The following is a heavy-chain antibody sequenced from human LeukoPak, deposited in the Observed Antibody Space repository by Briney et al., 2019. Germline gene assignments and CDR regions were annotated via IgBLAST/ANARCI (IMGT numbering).Heavy chain of an antibody. V-gene: IGHV4-30-4*08. J-gene: IGHJ3*02. CDR2: IYYSGST. D-gene: IGHD2-2*01. Sequence: PSETLSLTCTVSGGSISSSSYYWSWIRQPPGKGLEWIGYIYYSGSTYYNPSLKSRVTISVDTSKNQFSLKLSSVTAADTAVYYCARVAEGIPGTKEDDAFDIWGQGTMVTVSS. CDR1: GGSISSSSYY. CDR3: ARVAEGIPGTKEDDAFDI.